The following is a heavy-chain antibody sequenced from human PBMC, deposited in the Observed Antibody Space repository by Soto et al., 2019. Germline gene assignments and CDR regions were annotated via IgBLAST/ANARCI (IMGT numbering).Heavy chain of an antibody. Sequence: EVQLVESGGGLVQPGGSLRLSCAASGFTVSSNYMSWVRQAPGKGLEWVSAIYSGGSAYYADSVKGRFTISRDNSKITLYLQMNGLGVEDRAVYYCARQGYLYGGGYFDYWGQGTLVTVSS. CDR1: GFTVSSNY. D-gene: IGHD5-18*01. J-gene: IGHJ4*02. CDR3: ARQGYLYGGGYFDY. CDR2: IYSGGSA. V-gene: IGHV3-66*04.